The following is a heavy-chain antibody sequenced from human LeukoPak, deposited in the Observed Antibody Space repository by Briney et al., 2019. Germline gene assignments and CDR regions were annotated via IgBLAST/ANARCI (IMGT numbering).Heavy chain of an antibody. J-gene: IGHJ4*02. CDR2: IWYDGSNK. CDR1: GFTFNNYG. V-gene: IGHV3-33*01. CDR3: ARDPRVAVAGTAFFDY. D-gene: IGHD6-19*01. Sequence: PGGSLRLSCAASGFTFNNYGMHWVRQAPGKGLEWVTFIWYDGSNKYYADSVKGRFTISRDNSKNTLDLQMNSLRGEDTAVYYCARDPRVAVAGTAFFDYWGQGTLVTVSS.